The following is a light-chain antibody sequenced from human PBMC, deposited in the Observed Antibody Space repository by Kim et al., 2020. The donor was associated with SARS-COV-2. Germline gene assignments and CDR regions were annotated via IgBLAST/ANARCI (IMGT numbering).Light chain of an antibody. V-gene: IGKV1-39*01. Sequence: DIQMTQSPSSLSASVGDRVTITCRASQSIGRFLSWYQQRPGTAPKSLIYAASSLYSGVPSRFSGSASGTDFTLTINSLQPEDFATYYCHQTYITPHTFGQGTKVEIK. J-gene: IGKJ1*01. CDR2: AAS. CDR1: QSIGRF. CDR3: HQTYITPHT.